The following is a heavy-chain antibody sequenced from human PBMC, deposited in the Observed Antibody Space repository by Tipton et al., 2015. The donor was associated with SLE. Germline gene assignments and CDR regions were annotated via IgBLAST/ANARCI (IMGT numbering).Heavy chain of an antibody. J-gene: IGHJ4*02. Sequence: TLSLTCTVSGGSISSYYWSWIRQPPGKGLEWIGSIYYSGSTYYNPSLKSRVTISVDTSKNQFSLKLSSVTAADTAVYYCARLVDTAMVFDYWGQGTLVTVSS. D-gene: IGHD5-18*01. CDR2: IYYSGST. V-gene: IGHV4-59*12. CDR3: ARLVDTAMVFDY. CDR1: GGSISSYY.